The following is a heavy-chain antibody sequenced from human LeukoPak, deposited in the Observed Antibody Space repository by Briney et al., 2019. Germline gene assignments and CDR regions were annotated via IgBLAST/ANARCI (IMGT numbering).Heavy chain of an antibody. Sequence: PSETLSLTCTVSGCSISRYYLTWIRQPAGKGLDWMGRIYSSGSTNYNPSLKSRLTMSVDTSKNQFSLKLNSVTAADTAVYYCARECFTTICPYNNMDVWGQGTTVTVSS. J-gene: IGHJ6*02. V-gene: IGHV4-4*07. D-gene: IGHD2-2*01. CDR1: GCSISRYY. CDR3: ARECFTTICPYNNMDV. CDR2: IYSSGST.